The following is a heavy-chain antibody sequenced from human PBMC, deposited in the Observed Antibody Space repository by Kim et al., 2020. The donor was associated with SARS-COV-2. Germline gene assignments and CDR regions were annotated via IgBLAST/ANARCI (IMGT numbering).Heavy chain of an antibody. CDR2: INSKIDGETT. CDR1: GFTFTNVR. J-gene: IGHJ4*02. CDR3: TTHRVVAGLFDY. D-gene: IGHD6-19*01. V-gene: IGHV3-15*01. Sequence: GGSLRLSCAVSGFTFTNVRMSWVRQTPGKGLEWVGRINSKIDGETTDYAASVKGRVSISRDEAKNTLYLQMTSLKIEDTAVYYCTTHRVVAGLFDYWGQGTLFTVSS.